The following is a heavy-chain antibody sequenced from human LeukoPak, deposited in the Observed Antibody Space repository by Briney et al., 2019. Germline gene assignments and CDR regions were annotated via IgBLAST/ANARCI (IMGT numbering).Heavy chain of an antibody. CDR1: GFTFSSYA. J-gene: IGHJ4*02. CDR2: ISGSGGST. CDR3: AKDYYDSSGYHSLDY. D-gene: IGHD3-22*01. V-gene: IGHV3-23*01. Sequence: GGSLRLSCAASGFTFSSYAMSWVRQAPGKGLEWVSAISGSGGSTYYADSVKGRFTISRDNSENTLYLQMNSLRAEDTAVYYCAKDYYDSSGYHSLDYWGQGTLVTVSS.